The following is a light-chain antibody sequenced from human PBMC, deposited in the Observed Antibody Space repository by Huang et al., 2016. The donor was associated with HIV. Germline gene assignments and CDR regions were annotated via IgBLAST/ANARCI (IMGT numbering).Light chain of an antibody. J-gene: IGKJ2*01. CDR1: QSVLFRSNKKKY. CDR3: QQYYSTPPT. V-gene: IGKV4-1*01. CDR2: WAS. Sequence: DIVMTQSPDSLAVSLGERATINCKSSQSVLFRSNKKKYLAWYQQKPGQPPKLLIYWASTRESGVPDRFSGSGSGTDFTLTISSLQAEDVAVYYCQQYYSTPPTFGQGTKLEIK.